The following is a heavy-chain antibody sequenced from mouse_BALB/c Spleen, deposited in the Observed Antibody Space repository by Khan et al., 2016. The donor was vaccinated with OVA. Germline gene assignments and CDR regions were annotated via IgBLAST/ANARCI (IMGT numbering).Heavy chain of an antibody. Sequence: QVQLQQSGAELVRPGTSVKVSCKASGYAFTNYLIEWVKQRPGQGLEWIGVINPGSGGTNYNEKFKGKATLTADKSSSTAYMQLSSLTSDVSEVYFCTRGGFGGFAYWGQGTLVTVSA. CDR2: INPGSGGT. V-gene: IGHV1-54*01. J-gene: IGHJ3*01. D-gene: IGHD3-1*01. CDR3: TRGGFGGFAY. CDR1: GYAFTNYL.